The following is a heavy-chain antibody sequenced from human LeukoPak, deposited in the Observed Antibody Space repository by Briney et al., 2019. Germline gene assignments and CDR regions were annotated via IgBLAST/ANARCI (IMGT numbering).Heavy chain of an antibody. J-gene: IGHJ6*03. CDR1: GFTISSYE. V-gene: IGHV3-21*01. Sequence: PAGTLSLSCAASGFTISSYEMNWVRQAPGKGLEWVSSITSNSRYTFYADSVKSRFTISRDHAKSPLYLQMNGLRAEDTAIYYCARDPYKGNYGDSYYYYMDVWGKGTTVSISS. CDR3: ARDPYKGNYGDSYYYYMDV. CDR2: ITSNSRYT. D-gene: IGHD1-7*01.